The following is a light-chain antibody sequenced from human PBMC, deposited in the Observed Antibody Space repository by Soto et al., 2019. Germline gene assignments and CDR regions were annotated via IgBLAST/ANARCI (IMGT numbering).Light chain of an antibody. Sequence: EIVLTQSPGTLSLSPGDRATLSCRASQSLSNTFLAWYQQKPGQAPRLLIYHASSRATGIPDRFSGSGSGTDFTLTINKLEPEDVAVYYCQQYCGSSPRFTFGQGTKLEIK. J-gene: IGKJ2*01. CDR2: HAS. CDR1: QSLSNTF. V-gene: IGKV3-20*01. CDR3: QQYCGSSPRFT.